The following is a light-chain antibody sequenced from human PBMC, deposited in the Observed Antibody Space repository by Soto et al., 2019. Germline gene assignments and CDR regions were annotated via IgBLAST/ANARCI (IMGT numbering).Light chain of an antibody. V-gene: IGLV1-44*01. CDR2: SNN. CDR1: SSNIGSNP. CDR3: AAWDDSLNGRV. Sequence: QPVLTQPPSASGTPGQRVTISCSGSSSNIGSNPVNWYQQLPGTAPKLLIFSNNQRPSGVPDRFCGSKSGTSASLAISGLQSEDEADYYCAAWDDSLNGRVFGGGTKLTVL. J-gene: IGLJ2*01.